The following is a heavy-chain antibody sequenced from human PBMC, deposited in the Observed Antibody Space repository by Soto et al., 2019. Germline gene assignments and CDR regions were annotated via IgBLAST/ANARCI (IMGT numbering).Heavy chain of an antibody. Sequence: EVELVESGGGLVQPGGSLRLSCAATGFMFSSYWMTWVRQAPGQGLEWVVNINQNGSERYYVDSVEGRFTISRDNAKNSVFLQMENLRVEDTAMYYCATDILDFWGQGTLVSVSS. J-gene: IGHJ4*02. CDR2: INQNGSER. CDR1: GFMFSSYW. CDR3: ATDILDF. D-gene: IGHD3-9*01. V-gene: IGHV3-7*05.